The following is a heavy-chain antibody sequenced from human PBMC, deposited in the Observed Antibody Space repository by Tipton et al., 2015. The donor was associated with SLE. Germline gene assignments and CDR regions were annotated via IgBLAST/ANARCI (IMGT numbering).Heavy chain of an antibody. CDR2: VYSGGST. CDR3: ARRGYDFWSGYSSDAFDI. Sequence: SLRLSCAASGFTVSSNYMSWVRQAPGKGLGWVSVVYSGGSTYYADSVKGRFTISRDDSKNTLYFQMNSLRAEGTALYYCARRGYDFWSGYSSDAFDIWGQGTMVTVSS. D-gene: IGHD3-3*01. CDR1: GFTVSSNY. V-gene: IGHV3-53*01. J-gene: IGHJ3*02.